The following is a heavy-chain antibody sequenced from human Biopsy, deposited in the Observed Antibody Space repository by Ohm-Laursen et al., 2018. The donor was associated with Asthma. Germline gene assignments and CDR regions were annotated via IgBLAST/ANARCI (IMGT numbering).Heavy chain of an antibody. Sequence: GSLRLSCSAPGFTFSDYYMSWIRQAPGKGLEWVSYISSSGGTIYYADSVKGRFTISRDNAQNSLFLQMNSLRAEDTAVYYCARLHSGSYLINIWYFDLWGRGTLVTVSS. J-gene: IGHJ2*01. CDR2: ISSSGGTI. CDR3: ARLHSGSYLINIWYFDL. D-gene: IGHD1-26*01. V-gene: IGHV3-11*01. CDR1: GFTFSDYY.